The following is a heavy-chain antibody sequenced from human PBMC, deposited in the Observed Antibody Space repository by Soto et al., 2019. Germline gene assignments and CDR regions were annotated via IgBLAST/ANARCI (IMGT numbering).Heavy chain of an antibody. CDR3: ARLDSRRYLDS. CDR1: GFNYKDYY. D-gene: IGHD3-9*01. Sequence: QEQLVESGGLLVTPGGSLRLSCSASGFNYKDYYMRWIRQAPGQGLEHIAYISSHNHYNNYADSVKGRFTISIDNAKNSLQLQMSSLRSEDTAVYSSARLDSRRYLDSWGRGTLGTGSS. V-gene: IGHV3-11*06. J-gene: IGHJ4*02. CDR2: ISSHNHYN.